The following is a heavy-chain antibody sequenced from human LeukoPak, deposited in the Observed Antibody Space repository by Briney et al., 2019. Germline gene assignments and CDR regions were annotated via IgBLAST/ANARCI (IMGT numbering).Heavy chain of an antibody. CDR2: INPNDGDT. J-gene: IGHJ4*02. D-gene: IGHD2-2*01. CDR3: ARANFLYCSSSTCLFDY. CDR1: GYTFTDYY. V-gene: IGHV1-2*02. Sequence: ASVKVSCKASGYTFTDYYMHWVQQAPGQGFEWMGWINPNDGDTNYAQKFQGRVTMTMDTSISTAHMEVSRLRSDDTAVYYCARANFLYCSSSTCLFDYWGQGTLVTVSS.